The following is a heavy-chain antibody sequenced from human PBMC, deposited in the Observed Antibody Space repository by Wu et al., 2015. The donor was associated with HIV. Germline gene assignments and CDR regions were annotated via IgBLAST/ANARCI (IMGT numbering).Heavy chain of an antibody. V-gene: IGHV1-18*01. CDR1: GYTFTSYG. CDR2: ISAYNGNT. Sequence: QVQLVQSGAEVKKPGASVKVSCKASGYTFTSYGISWVRQAPGQGLEWMGWISAYNGNTNYAQKLQGRVTMTTDTSTSTAYMELRSLRSDDTAVYYCARSDYYDSSGYSSYMDVWGKGTTVTVSS. CDR3: ARSDYYDSSGYSSYMDV. J-gene: IGHJ6*03. D-gene: IGHD3-22*01.